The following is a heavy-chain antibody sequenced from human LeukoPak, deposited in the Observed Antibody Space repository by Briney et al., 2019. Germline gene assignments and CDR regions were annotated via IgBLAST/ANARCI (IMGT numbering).Heavy chain of an antibody. CDR3: ARDRYNPDY. CDR2: IRYDGSNK. CDR1: GFTFSSYG. J-gene: IGHJ4*02. D-gene: IGHD1-14*01. V-gene: IGHV3-30*02. Sequence: GGSLRLSCAASGFTFSSYGMHWVRQAPGKGLEWVAFIRYDGSNKYYADSVKGRFTISRDNANNSLYLQMNSLRAEDTAFYYCARDRYNPDYWGQGTLVTVSS.